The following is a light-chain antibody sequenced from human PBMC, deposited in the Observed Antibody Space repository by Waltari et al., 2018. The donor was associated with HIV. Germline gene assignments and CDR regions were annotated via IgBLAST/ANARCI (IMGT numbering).Light chain of an antibody. CDR3: SSYAGSNTVV. J-gene: IGLJ2*01. CDR2: EVS. CDR1: SSDVGGYNY. V-gene: IGLV2-8*01. Sequence: QSALTQHPSASGSPGQSVTISCTGTSSDVGGYNYVSWYQQHPGKPPKLMIYEVSKRPSVVPDRFSGSKSGNTASLTVSGLQAEDEADYYCSSYAGSNTVVFGGGTKLTVL.